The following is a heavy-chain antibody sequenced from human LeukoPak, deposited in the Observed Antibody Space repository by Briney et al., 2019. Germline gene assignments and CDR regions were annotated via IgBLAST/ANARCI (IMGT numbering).Heavy chain of an antibody. CDR2: INPNSGGT. V-gene: IGHV1-2*06. CDR3: AAASPYSSSSGFDY. J-gene: IGHJ4*02. D-gene: IGHD6-6*01. Sequence: ASLKVSCKASGDTFTGYYMHWVRQAPGQALQWMGRINPNSGGTNYAQKFQGRVTMTRDTSISTAYMELSRLRSDDTAVYYCAAASPYSSSSGFDYWGQGTLVTVSS. CDR1: GDTFTGYY.